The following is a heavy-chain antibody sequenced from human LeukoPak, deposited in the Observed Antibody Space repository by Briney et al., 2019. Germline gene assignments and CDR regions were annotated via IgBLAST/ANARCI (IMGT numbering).Heavy chain of an antibody. D-gene: IGHD1-14*01. CDR2: ICPTGTDR. CDR3: ATETIGRHYDY. CDR1: GFTFSSCG. V-gene: IGHV3-21*01. Sequence: GGSLRLSCAASGFTFSSCGVNWVRQAPGEGLEWVSSICPTGTDRYYADSDRGRFTISTDNDKNSMYLQMDSLRDEDTAVYYCATETIGRHYDYWGQGPLLTVSS. J-gene: IGHJ4*02.